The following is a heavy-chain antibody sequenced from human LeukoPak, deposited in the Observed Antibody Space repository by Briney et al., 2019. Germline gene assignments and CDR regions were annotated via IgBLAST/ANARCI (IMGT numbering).Heavy chain of an antibody. CDR3: ARDADYNGYAQNWLNP. D-gene: IGHD5-12*01. V-gene: IGHV3-21*04. Sequence: PGGSLRLSCAASGFTFDDYGMSWVRQAPGKGLEWVSSISSSSSYIYYADSVKGRFTISRDNAKNSLYLQMNSLRAEDTAVYYCARDADYNGYAQNWLNPWGQGILVTVSS. CDR1: GFTFDDYG. J-gene: IGHJ5*02. CDR2: ISSSSSYI.